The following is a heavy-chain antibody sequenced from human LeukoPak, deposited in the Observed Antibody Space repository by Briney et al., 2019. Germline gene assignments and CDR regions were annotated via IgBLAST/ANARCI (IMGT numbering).Heavy chain of an antibody. CDR1: AFTFSSYA. V-gene: IGHV3-23*01. D-gene: IGHD5-18*01. CDR3: AKDAWVTGAPYYFGY. J-gene: IGHJ4*02. CDR2: TSGSGGST. Sequence: GCLRLACSASAFTFSSYAMSWVRHAPGKWLEWVSATSGSGGSTYYADSVKGRFTIPRDNSKNTLYLQMNSLRAEDTAVYYCAKDAWVTGAPYYFGYWGQGTLVTVSS.